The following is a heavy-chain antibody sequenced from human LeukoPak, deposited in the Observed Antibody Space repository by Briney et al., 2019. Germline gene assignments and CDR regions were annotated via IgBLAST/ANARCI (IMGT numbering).Heavy chain of an antibody. Sequence: PSETLSLTCTVSGGSISTYYWSWIRQSPGKGLEWIGHIYYSGSIKYNPSLKSRVTISVDTSKNQFSLKLSSVTAADTAVYYCARGEDYYGSGNSYWGQGTLVTVSS. CDR1: GGSISTYY. J-gene: IGHJ4*02. CDR3: ARGEDYYGSGNSY. D-gene: IGHD3-10*01. V-gene: IGHV4-59*12. CDR2: IYYSGSI.